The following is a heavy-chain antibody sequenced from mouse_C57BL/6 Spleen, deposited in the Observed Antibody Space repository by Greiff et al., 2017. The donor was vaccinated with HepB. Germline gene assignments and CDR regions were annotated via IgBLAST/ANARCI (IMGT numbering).Heavy chain of an antibody. V-gene: IGHV1-54*01. CDR3: AREGASYYGTFFDY. CDR1: GYAFTNYL. Sequence: VQLQESGAELVRPGTSVKVSCKASGYAFTNYLIEWVKQRPGQGLEWIGVINPGSGGTNYNEKFKGKATLTADKSSSTAYMQLSSLTSEDSAVYFCAREGASYYGTFFDYWGQGTTLTVSS. J-gene: IGHJ2*01. D-gene: IGHD1-1*01. CDR2: INPGSGGT.